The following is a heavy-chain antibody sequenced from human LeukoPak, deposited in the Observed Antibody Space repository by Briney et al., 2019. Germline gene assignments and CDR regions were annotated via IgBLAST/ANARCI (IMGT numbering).Heavy chain of an antibody. J-gene: IGHJ4*02. CDR2: IYPGDSDT. CDR1: GSSFTSYW. V-gene: IGHV5-51*01. Sequence: GESLQISCQGSGSSFTSYWIAWVRQTPGKGLEWMGIIYPGDSDTRYSPSFQGQVTISVDKSISTAYLQWSSLKASDTATYSCATSDQRVRSRWLPFDYWGQGTLVTVSS. D-gene: IGHD6-13*01. CDR3: ATSDQRVRSRWLPFDY.